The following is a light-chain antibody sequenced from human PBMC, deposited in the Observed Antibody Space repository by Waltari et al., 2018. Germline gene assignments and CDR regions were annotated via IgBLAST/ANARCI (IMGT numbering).Light chain of an antibody. CDR1: SNDVGYFNL. CDR3: SSYAGDNRLI. V-gene: IGLV2-23*02. Sequence: QSALTQPASVSGSPGQSITISCTGTSNDVGYFNLVSWYQHHPAKAPNLLIYQVTKRPSEISYRFSGSKSGSTASLTISGLQSEDEADYYCSSYAGDNRLIFGGGTKVTVL. J-gene: IGLJ2*01. CDR2: QVT.